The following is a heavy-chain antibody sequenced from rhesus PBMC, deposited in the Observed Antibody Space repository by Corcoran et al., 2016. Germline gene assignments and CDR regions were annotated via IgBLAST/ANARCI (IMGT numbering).Heavy chain of an antibody. CDR1: GGSISGGSY. CDR3: ARSTGYVRFGY. D-gene: IGHD3-22*01. Sequence: QVQLQESGPGLVKPSETLSLPCAVSGGSISGGSYWGWIRHYPGKVLEWIGNIYDNSASTYSNPSINSRATISKDTRKNQGSLKRSSVTAADTAVYYCARSTGYVRFGYWGQGVLVTVSS. J-gene: IGHJ4*01. V-gene: IGHV4S17*01. CDR2: IYDNSAST.